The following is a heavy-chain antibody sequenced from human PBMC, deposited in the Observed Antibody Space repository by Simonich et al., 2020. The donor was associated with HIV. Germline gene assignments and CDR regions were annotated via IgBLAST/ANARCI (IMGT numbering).Heavy chain of an antibody. CDR2: INHSGST. Sequence: QVQLQQWGAGLLKPSETLSLTCAVYGGSFSGYYWSWIRQPPGKGLEWIGEINHSGSTNYNPSLKGRVTISVDTSKNQFSLKLSSVTAADTAVYYCARGFYQRLYYFDYWGQGTLVTVSS. J-gene: IGHJ4*02. D-gene: IGHD2-2*01. CDR3: ARGFYQRLYYFDY. CDR1: GGSFSGYY. V-gene: IGHV4-34*01.